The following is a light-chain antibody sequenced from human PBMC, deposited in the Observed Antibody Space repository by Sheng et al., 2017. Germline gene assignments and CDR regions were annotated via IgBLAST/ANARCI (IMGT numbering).Light chain of an antibody. CDR1: QSVGAY. Sequence: EIVLTQSPGTLSLSPGERATLSCWASQSVGAYLAWYQHKPGQAPRLLIFDASNRATGIPARFTGSGSGTDFTLTISSLEPEDFVVYYCQQRSNWPLTFGGGTKVEIK. J-gene: IGKJ4*01. CDR3: QQRSNWPLT. V-gene: IGKV3-11*01. CDR2: DAS.